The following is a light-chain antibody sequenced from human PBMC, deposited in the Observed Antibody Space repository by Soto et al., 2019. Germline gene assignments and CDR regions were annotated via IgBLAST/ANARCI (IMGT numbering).Light chain of an antibody. CDR1: SSDVGGYNH. CDR3: CSYTSSNALV. V-gene: IGLV2-14*01. CDR2: EVR. Sequence: QSALTQPASVSGSPGQSITISCTGTSSDVGGYNHVSWYQQHPGKAPKLIIYEVRNRPSGVSNRLSGSKSGNTASLTISGLQADDEADYYCCSYTSSNALVFGGGTKLTVL. J-gene: IGLJ3*02.